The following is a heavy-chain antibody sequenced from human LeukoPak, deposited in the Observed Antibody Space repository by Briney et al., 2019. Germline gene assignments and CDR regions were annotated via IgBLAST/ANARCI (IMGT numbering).Heavy chain of an antibody. D-gene: IGHD3-10*01. Sequence: GGSLRLSCAASGFTFSSYSVNWVRQAPGKGVEWVSSISSSSNYIYYADSVKGRFTISRDNAKNSLYLQMNSLRGEDTSVYYCASELYYYSSGSYNRLDYGGQGTLVTVSS. CDR3: ASELYYYSSGSYNRLDY. CDR1: GFTFSSYS. J-gene: IGHJ4*02. V-gene: IGHV3-21*01. CDR2: ISSSSNYI.